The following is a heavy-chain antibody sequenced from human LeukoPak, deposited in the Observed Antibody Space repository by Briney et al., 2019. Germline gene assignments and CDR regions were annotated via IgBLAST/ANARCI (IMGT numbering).Heavy chain of an antibody. J-gene: IGHJ6*03. CDR3: ARRIQLWFSYYYYYYMDV. CDR2: INHSGST. V-gene: IGHV4-34*01. Sequence: PSETLSLTCAVYGGSFSGYYWSWIRQPPGKGLEWIGEINHSGSTNYNPSLKSRVTISVDTFKNQFSLKLSSVTAADTAVYYCARRIQLWFSYYYYYYMDVWGKGTTVTVSS. CDR1: GGSFSGYY. D-gene: IGHD5-18*01.